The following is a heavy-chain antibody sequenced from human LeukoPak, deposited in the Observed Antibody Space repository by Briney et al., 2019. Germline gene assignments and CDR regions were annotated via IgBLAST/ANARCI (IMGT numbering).Heavy chain of an antibody. CDR1: GGSISSYY. CDR3: ARGRWELLLGYFDY. Sequence: SETLSLTCTVSGGSISSYYWSWIRQPAGKGLEWIGRIYTSGSTNYNPSLKSRVTMSVDTSKNQFSLKLSSVTAADTAVYYCARGRWELLLGYFDYWGQGTLVTVSS. CDR2: IYTSGST. D-gene: IGHD1-26*01. J-gene: IGHJ4*02. V-gene: IGHV4-4*07.